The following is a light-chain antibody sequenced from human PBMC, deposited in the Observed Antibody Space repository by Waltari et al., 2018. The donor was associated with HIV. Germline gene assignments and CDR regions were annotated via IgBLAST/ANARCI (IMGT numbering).Light chain of an antibody. V-gene: IGKV3-15*01. J-gene: IGKJ2*01. Sequence: EIVMTQSPVTVSVSPGASATLSCRASQSISGNLAWYQQKPGQAPRLLIYGASTRATGIPARFSGSGSGTEFTLTISSLQSEDFAVYYCQQYNNWPRTFGQGNKLEIK. CDR1: QSISGN. CDR3: QQYNNWPRT. CDR2: GAS.